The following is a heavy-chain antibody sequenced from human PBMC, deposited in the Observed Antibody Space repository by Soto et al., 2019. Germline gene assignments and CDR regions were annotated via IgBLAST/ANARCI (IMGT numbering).Heavy chain of an antibody. D-gene: IGHD4-17*01. CDR3: ASTGAERNWFDP. CDR2: IYPGDSDT. J-gene: IGHJ5*02. V-gene: IGHV5-51*01. CDR1: GYSFTSYW. Sequence: GASLKISCKGSGYSFTSYWIGWVRQMPGKGLEWMGIIYPGDSDTIYNPSYQGQVTISADKSISTAYLQWSSLKASDTAMYYCASTGAERNWFDPWGQGTLVTVSS.